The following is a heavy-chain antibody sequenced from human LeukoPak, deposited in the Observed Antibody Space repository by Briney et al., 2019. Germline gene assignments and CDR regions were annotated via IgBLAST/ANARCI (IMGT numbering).Heavy chain of an antibody. D-gene: IGHD5-12*01. CDR1: GFTFTTYA. Sequence: GGSLRLSCAASGFTFTTYAMTWVRQAPGKGLEWVSAISGSGGNTYYADSVKGRFTISRDNSNNTLYLEMNSLRAEDTAVYYCATCATSGYSGYYSWLAPFAYWGQGTLVTVSS. V-gene: IGHV3-23*01. CDR2: ISGSGGNT. J-gene: IGHJ4*02. CDR3: ATCATSGYSGYYSWLAPFAY.